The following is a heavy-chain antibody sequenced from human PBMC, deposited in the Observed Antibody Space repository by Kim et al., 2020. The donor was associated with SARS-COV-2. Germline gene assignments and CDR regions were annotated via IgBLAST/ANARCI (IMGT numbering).Heavy chain of an antibody. Sequence: GGSLRLSCVLSGLSVSDNYMNWVRQAPGKGPEWVSVISGGGDTYYTDSVKGRFTISRDNSNNMVYLKMNSVRVEDTAVYYCTRGADMFKGGKYWGKGTLV. D-gene: IGHD3-10*02. J-gene: IGHJ4*02. CDR3: TRGADMFKGGKY. CDR1: GLSVSDNY. CDR2: ISGGGDT. V-gene: IGHV3-66*01.